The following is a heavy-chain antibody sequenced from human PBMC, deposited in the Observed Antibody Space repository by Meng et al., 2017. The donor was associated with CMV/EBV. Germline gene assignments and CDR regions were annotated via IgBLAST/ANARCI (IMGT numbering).Heavy chain of an antibody. CDR3: ARGRGRITIFVVVIIIGVYYYGMDV. D-gene: IGHD3-3*01. Sequence: ASVKVSCKASGYTFPSYAINWVRQATGQGHEWMGWMNPNSGNTGYAQKFQGRVTMTRNTSISTAYMELSSLGSEDTAVYYCARGRGRITIFVVVIIIGVYYYGMDVWGQGTTVTVSS. V-gene: IGHV1-8*01. CDR1: GYTFPSYA. CDR2: MNPNSGNT. J-gene: IGHJ6*02.